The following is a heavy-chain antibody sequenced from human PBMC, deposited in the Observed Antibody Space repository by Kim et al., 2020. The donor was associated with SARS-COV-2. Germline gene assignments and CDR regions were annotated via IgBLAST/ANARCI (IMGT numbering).Heavy chain of an antibody. V-gene: IGHV1-3*01. Sequence: ASVKVSCKASGYTFTSYSMHWVRQVPGQGLEWVGWVNGGNGNTKYSPKFQDRVTMTSDTFATTASMELCGLRSEDTAMYYCARSAVGGTWETFCDLWGQGTPVIVSS. CDR1: GYTFTSYS. CDR2: VNGGNGNT. CDR3: ARSAVGGTWETFCDL. D-gene: IGHD1-26*01. J-gene: IGHJ5*02.